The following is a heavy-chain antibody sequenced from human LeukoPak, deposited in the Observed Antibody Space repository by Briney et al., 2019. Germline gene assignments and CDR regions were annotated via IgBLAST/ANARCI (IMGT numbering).Heavy chain of an antibody. D-gene: IGHD3-22*01. CDR3: ARSGLVVYGWFDP. V-gene: IGHV1-2*06. Sequence: ASVKVSCKASGYTFTGYYIHWVRQAPGQGLEWMGRIDPNSGGAVYAQIFQGRVTMTRDTSISTAYMELSRLRSDDTAVYYCARSGLVVYGWFDPWGQGTLVTASS. CDR2: IDPNSGGA. J-gene: IGHJ5*02. CDR1: GYTFTGYY.